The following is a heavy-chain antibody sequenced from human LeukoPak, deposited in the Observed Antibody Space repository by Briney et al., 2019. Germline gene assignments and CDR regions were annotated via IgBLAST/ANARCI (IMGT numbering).Heavy chain of an antibody. V-gene: IGHV3-23*01. D-gene: IGHD2-2*01. J-gene: IGHJ4*02. CDR2: ISGSGGST. Sequence: GGSLRLSCAASGFTFSSYAMSWVRQAPGNGLDWVSAISGSGGSTYYADSVKGRFTISRDNSKNTLYLQMNSLRAEDTAVYYCAKDGVVPANFDYWGQGTLVTVSS. CDR3: AKDGVVPANFDY. CDR1: GFTFSSYA.